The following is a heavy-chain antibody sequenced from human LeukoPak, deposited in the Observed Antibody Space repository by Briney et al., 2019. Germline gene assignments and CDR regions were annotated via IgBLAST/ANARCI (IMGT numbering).Heavy chain of an antibody. CDR2: ISSSGTSI. D-gene: IGHD3-10*01. Sequence: PGGSLRLSCAASGFTFSSYAMSWVRQAPGKGLEWVSYISSSGTSIAYADSVKGRFTVSRDNAKNSLYLQMNSLRDEDTAVYYCERFAGEDYWGQGTLVTVSS. CDR3: ERFAGEDY. V-gene: IGHV3-48*02. CDR1: GFTFSSYA. J-gene: IGHJ4*02.